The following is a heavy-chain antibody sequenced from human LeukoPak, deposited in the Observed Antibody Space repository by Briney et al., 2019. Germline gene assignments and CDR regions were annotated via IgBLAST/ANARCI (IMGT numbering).Heavy chain of an antibody. Sequence: PGGSLRLSCAASGFTFSSYAMSWVRQSPGKGLEWVSAISGSGGSTYYADSVKGRFTISRDNSKNTLYLQMNSLRAEDTAVYYCAKAPRYSSSWYGGPGYYYYYMDVWGKGTTVTVSS. J-gene: IGHJ6*03. D-gene: IGHD6-13*01. V-gene: IGHV3-23*01. CDR1: GFTFSSYA. CDR2: ISGSGGST. CDR3: AKAPRYSSSWYGGPGYYYYYMDV.